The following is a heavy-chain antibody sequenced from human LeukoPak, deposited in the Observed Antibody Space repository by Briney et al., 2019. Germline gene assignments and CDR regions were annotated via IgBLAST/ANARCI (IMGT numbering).Heavy chain of an antibody. D-gene: IGHD3-10*01. CDR2: ISSSSSYI. CDR1: GFTFSSYS. Sequence: GGSLRLSCAASGFTFSSYSMNWVRQAPGKGLEWVSSISSSSSYIYYADSVKGRFTISRDNAKNSLYLQMNSLRAEDTALYYCAKDSRGSGSRYYGMDVWGQGTTVTVSS. V-gene: IGHV3-21*04. CDR3: AKDSRGSGSRYYGMDV. J-gene: IGHJ6*02.